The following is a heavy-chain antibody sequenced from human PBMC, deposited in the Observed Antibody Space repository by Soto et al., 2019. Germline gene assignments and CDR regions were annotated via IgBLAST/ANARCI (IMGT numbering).Heavy chain of an antibody. D-gene: IGHD2-15*01. J-gene: IGHJ3*01. CDR2: ISTSDSTI. CDR3: ARLTDFGPLRGHFDL. Sequence: QVQLVESGGGLVKPGGSLRLSCAASGFTFSDYYMAWIRQAPGKGLEWVSYISTSDSTIYYADSVKGRFTISRDNSKTSLYLQMNSLRAEDTAVFYCARLTDFGPLRGHFDLWGQGTMVTVSS. CDR1: GFTFSDYY. V-gene: IGHV3-11*01.